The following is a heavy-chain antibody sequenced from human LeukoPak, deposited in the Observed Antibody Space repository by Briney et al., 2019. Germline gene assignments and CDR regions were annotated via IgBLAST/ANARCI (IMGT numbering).Heavy chain of an antibody. Sequence: SETLSLTCAVSGGSISSSNWWSWVRQPPGKGLEWIGEIYHSGSTNYNPSLKSRVTISVDTSKNQFSLKLRSVTAADAAVYYCARDKGDYGDYYWFDPWGQGTLVTVSS. CDR2: IYHSGST. D-gene: IGHD4-17*01. V-gene: IGHV4-4*02. CDR3: ARDKGDYGDYYWFDP. J-gene: IGHJ5*02. CDR1: GGSISSSNW.